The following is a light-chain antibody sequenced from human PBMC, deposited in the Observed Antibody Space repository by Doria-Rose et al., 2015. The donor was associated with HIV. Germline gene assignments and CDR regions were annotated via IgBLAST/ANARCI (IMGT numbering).Light chain of an antibody. CDR1: QSFSSTY. V-gene: IGKV3-20*01. CDR2: DGS. Sequence: EIVMTQSPGTLSLSPGERATLSYRASQSFSSTYLAWYQQKPGQAPSLPIYDGSTRATGIPDRFSASGSGTDFTLTINRLEPEDFALYYCHQYGTSWTFGQGTKVEI. CDR3: HQYGTSWT. J-gene: IGKJ1*01.